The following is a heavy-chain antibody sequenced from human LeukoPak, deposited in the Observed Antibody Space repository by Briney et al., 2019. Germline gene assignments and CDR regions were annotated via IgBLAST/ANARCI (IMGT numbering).Heavy chain of an antibody. CDR1: GFTFSSYE. Sequence: GGSLRLSCAAPGFTFSSYEMNWVRQAPGKGLEWVSYISSSGSTIYYADSVKGRFTISRDNAKNSLYLQMNSLRAEDTAVYYCAELGTTMIGGVWGKGTTVTISS. D-gene: IGHD3-10*02. V-gene: IGHV3-48*03. CDR3: AELGTTMIGGV. CDR2: ISSSGSTI. J-gene: IGHJ6*04.